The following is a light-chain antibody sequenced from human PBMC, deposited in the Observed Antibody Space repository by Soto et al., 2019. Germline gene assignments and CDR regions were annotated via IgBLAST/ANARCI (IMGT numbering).Light chain of an antibody. CDR2: AAS. J-gene: IGKJ4*01. CDR3: QQSYSTPPT. V-gene: IGKV1-39*01. CDR1: QSMSSY. Sequence: DIQMTQSPSSLSASVGDRVTITCRASQSMSSYLNWYQQKPGKAPKLLIYAASSLQSGVPSKFSGSGSGTDFTLTSSSLQPEAVATYCCQQSYSTPPTFGGGTKVEIK.